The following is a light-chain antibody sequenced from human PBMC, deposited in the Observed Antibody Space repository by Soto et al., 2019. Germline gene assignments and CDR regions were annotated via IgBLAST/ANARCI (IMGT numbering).Light chain of an antibody. CDR3: QQYNNWPWLT. V-gene: IGKV3-15*01. Sequence: EVVMTQSPVTLSVSPGEGATLSCRASQSVISYLAWYQQKPGQAPRLLIYGASTRATDVPARFSGSDSGTEFTLTISSLQPEDFGVYYCQQYNNWPWLTFGGGTKVEI. CDR2: GAS. CDR1: QSVISY. J-gene: IGKJ4*01.